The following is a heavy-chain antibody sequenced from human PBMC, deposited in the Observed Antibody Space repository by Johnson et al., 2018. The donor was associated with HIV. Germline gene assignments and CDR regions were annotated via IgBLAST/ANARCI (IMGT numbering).Heavy chain of an antibody. CDR3: AKDLYYDSSGYVTRPMGAFDI. CDR2: IRYDGSNK. CDR1: GFTFSSYG. V-gene: IGHV3-30*02. Sequence: QVQLVESGGGVVQPGRSLRLSCAASGFTFSSYGMHWVRQAPGKGLEWVAFIRYDGSNKYYADSVKGRFTISRDNSKNTLYLQMNSLRAEDTAVYYCAKDLYYDSSGYVTRPMGAFDIWGQGTMVTVSS. J-gene: IGHJ3*02. D-gene: IGHD3-22*01.